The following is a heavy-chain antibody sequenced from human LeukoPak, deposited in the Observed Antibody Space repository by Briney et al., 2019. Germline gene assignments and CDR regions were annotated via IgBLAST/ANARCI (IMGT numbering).Heavy chain of an antibody. CDR1: GGSISSYY. Sequence: SETLSLTCTVSGGSISSYYWSWIRQPPGKGLEWIGYIYYSGSTYYNPSLKSRATISVDTSKNQFSLKLSSVTAADTAVYHCARARGYGDFDFWGQGTLVTVSS. CDR3: ARARGYGDFDF. D-gene: IGHD4-17*01. V-gene: IGHV4-59*08. CDR2: IYYSGST. J-gene: IGHJ4*02.